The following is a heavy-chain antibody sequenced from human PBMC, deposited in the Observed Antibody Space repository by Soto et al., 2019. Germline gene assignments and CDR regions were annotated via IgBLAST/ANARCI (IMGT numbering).Heavy chain of an antibody. CDR2: IYYSGST. Sequence: QVQLQESGPGLVKPSQTLSLTCTVSGGSISSGDYYWSWIRQPPGKGLEWIGYIYYSGSTYYNPFPKRRVNLSVDPSKNPFPPKLSSVTAADTAVYYCARADYDFSPMDVWGQGTTVTVSS. CDR1: GGSISSGDYY. V-gene: IGHV4-30-4*01. CDR3: ARADYDFSPMDV. J-gene: IGHJ6*02. D-gene: IGHD3-3*01.